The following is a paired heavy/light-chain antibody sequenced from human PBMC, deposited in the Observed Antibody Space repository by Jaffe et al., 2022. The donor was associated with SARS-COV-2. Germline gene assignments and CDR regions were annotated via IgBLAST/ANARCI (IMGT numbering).Light chain of an antibody. CDR1: QSISSY. V-gene: IGKV1-39*01. J-gene: IGKJ3*01. Sequence: DIQMTQSPSSLSASVGDRVTITCRASQSISSYLNWYQQKPGKAPKLLIYAASSLQSGVPSRFSGSGSGTDFTLTISSLQPEDFATYYCQQSYSTPSFGPGTKVDIK. CDR2: AAS. CDR3: QQSYSTPS.
Heavy chain of an antibody. CDR1: GFTFSSYG. J-gene: IGHJ3*02. CDR3: AKGRFTFGGVIVILEGDAFDI. V-gene: IGHV3-30*18. Sequence: QVQLVESGGGVVQPGRSLRLSCAASGFTFSSYGMHWVRQAPGKGLEWVAVISYDGSNKYYADSVKGRFTISRDNSKNTLYLQMNSLRAEDTAVYYCAKGRFTFGGVIVILEGDAFDIWGQGTMVTVSS. D-gene: IGHD3-16*02. CDR2: ISYDGSNK.